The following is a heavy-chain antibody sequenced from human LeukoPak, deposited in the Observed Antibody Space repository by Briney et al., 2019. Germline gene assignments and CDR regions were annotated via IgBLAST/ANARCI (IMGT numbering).Heavy chain of an antibody. D-gene: IGHD6-19*01. CDR3: AGSRVAVTDTLGP. Sequence: GGSLRLSCAASGFPFNSYWMSWVRQAPGKGLEWVANINPDGSETRCVDSVKGRFTVSRDNAGNSLFLQVNSLRVEDTAVYYCAGSRVAVTDTLGPWGQGTLVTVSP. J-gene: IGHJ5*02. V-gene: IGHV3-7*01. CDR1: GFPFNSYW. CDR2: INPDGSET.